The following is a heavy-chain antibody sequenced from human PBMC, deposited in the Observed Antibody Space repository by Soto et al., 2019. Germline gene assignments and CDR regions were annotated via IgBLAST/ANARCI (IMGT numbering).Heavy chain of an antibody. CDR3: ARHGGGSYHPFDS. J-gene: IGHJ4*02. Sequence: QVRLQESGPGLVKPSEILSLTCTVSGDSISSNYWSWIRQPPGKGLEWIGYIYYSGGTNYNPSLKSRVTISVDTSTNQLSLRLSSVTAADTAIYYRARHGGGSYHPFDSWGQGTLVTVSS. CDR1: GDSISSNY. V-gene: IGHV4-59*08. CDR2: IYYSGGT. D-gene: IGHD1-26*01.